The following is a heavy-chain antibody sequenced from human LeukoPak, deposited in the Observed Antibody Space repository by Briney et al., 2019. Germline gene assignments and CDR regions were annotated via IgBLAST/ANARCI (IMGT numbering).Heavy chain of an antibody. CDR1: GFSLSTSGMC. CDR2: IYWDGDK. D-gene: IGHD3-10*01. CDR3: AHRLNPGSYYNLGTFDY. J-gene: IGHJ4*02. Sequence: SGPTLVNPTQTLTLTCTFSGFSLSTSGMCVSWIRQPPGKALEWLALIYWDGDKRFSPSLKSRLTITKDTSKNQVVLTMTNMDPVDTATYYCAHRLNPGSYYNLGTFDYWGQGTLVTVSS. V-gene: IGHV2-5*08.